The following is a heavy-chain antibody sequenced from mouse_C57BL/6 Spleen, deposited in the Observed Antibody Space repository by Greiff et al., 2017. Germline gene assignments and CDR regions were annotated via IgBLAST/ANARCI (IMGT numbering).Heavy chain of an antibody. J-gene: IGHJ2*01. CDR3: AIYGNYVGDFDY. D-gene: IGHD2-1*01. Sequence: QVQLQQSGPELVKPGASVKISCKASGYAFSSSWMNWVKQRPGKGLEWIGRIYPGDGDTNYNGKFKGKATLTADKSSSTAYMQLSSLTSEDAAVYFCAIYGNYVGDFDYWGQGTTLTVSS. CDR2: IYPGDGDT. V-gene: IGHV1-82*01. CDR1: GYAFSSSW.